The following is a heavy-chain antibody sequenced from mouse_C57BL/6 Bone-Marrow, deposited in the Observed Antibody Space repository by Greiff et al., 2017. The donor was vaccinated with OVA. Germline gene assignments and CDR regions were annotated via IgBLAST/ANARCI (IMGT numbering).Heavy chain of an antibody. CDR3: ARAGHWYFDV. J-gene: IGHJ1*03. Sequence: EVKLMESGGGLVKPGGSLKLSCAASGFTFSSYAMSWVRQTPEKRLEWVATISDGGDYTYYPDNVKGRFTISRDNAKNNLYLQMSHLKSEDTAMYYCARAGHWYFDVWGTGTTVTVSS. V-gene: IGHV5-4*03. CDR2: ISDGGDYT. D-gene: IGHD3-3*01. CDR1: GFTFSSYA.